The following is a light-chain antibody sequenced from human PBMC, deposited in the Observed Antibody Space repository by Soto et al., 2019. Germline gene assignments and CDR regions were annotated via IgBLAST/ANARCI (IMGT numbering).Light chain of an antibody. V-gene: IGKV3-11*01. CDR2: DAS. Sequence: EIVFTQSPATLSLSPGERATLSCRASQSVSSYLAWYQQKPGQAPSLLIYDASNRATGIPARFSGSGSGTDFTLTISSLEPEDFAVYYCQQRSNWPLTFGPGTKVDIK. J-gene: IGKJ3*01. CDR1: QSVSSY. CDR3: QQRSNWPLT.